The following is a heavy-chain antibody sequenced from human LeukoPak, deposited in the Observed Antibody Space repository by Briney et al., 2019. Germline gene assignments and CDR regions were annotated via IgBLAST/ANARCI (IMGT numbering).Heavy chain of an antibody. Sequence: SETLSLTCTVSGGAISSYYWSWIRQPPGEGLGWIGYIYYSGSTNYNPSLKRRVTILVETSTNHFSLKLSSVTPPDTPVYFTAGDHHRGSYYSIFDYWGQETLVSVSS. CDR2: IYYSGST. CDR1: GGAISSYY. D-gene: IGHD1-26*01. J-gene: IGHJ4*02. V-gene: IGHV4-59*01. CDR3: AGDHHRGSYYSIFDY.